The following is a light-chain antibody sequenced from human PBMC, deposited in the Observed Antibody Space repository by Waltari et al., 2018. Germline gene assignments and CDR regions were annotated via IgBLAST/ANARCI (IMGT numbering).Light chain of an antibody. CDR2: EVS. V-gene: IGLV2-14*01. Sequence: QSALTQPASVSGSPGQSITISCTGTSSDLGHYNYVSWYQHHPGKAPRLIIYEVSNRPSGVSDRFSGSKSGNTASLTISGLQTEDEADYYCNSYTTSYSWVFGGGTKLTVL. J-gene: IGLJ3*02. CDR3: NSYTTSYSWV. CDR1: SSDLGHYNY.